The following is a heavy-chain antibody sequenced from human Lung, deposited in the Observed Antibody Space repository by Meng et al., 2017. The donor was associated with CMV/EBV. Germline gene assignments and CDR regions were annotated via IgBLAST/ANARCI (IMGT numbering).Heavy chain of an antibody. V-gene: IGHV1-18*01. CDR1: GYTFTNYG. CDR3: ARVEVGITSGDY. CDR2: ISAYNGNT. Sequence: VQLVQAGGAVKKAGASGRVSCNASGYTFTNYGITWVRQAPGQGLEWMGWISAYNGNTNYAQTLQGRLTMTTDTSTSTAYMELRSLRSDDTAVYYCARVEVGITSGDYWGQGTLVTVSS. D-gene: IGHD1-26*01. J-gene: IGHJ4*02.